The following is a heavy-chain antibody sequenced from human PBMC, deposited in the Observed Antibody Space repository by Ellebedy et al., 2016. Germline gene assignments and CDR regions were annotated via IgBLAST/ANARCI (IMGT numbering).Heavy chain of an antibody. CDR1: GFTFSTYS. D-gene: IGHD3-3*01. CDR2: ISTSISTI. V-gene: IGHV3-48*04. CDR3: ARDVGGVYDFWSGSYYFDY. J-gene: IGHJ4*02. Sequence: GESLKISCAASGFTFSTYSMTWVRQAPGKGLEWVSYISTSISTIYYADSVKGRFTISRDNAKNSLYLQMNSLRAEDTAVYYCARDVGGVYDFWSGSYYFDYWGQGTLVTVSS.